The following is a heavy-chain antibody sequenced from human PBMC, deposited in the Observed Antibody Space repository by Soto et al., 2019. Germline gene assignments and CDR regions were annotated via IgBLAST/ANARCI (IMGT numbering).Heavy chain of an antibody. D-gene: IGHD2-21*01. Sequence: EVQLLESGGGFVRPGGSLRLSCKVSAFLVSNHAMRWVRQAPGKGLQWVSTLAGNGGSKYYLDSVRGRFTISTDKAKTTRYLNMNIVTDDDTDIYYCARGESDYYYYYMDVWGKGTTVTVSS. V-gene: IGHV3-23*01. J-gene: IGHJ6*03. CDR1: AFLVSNHA. CDR3: ARGESDYYYYYMDV. CDR2: LAGNGGSK.